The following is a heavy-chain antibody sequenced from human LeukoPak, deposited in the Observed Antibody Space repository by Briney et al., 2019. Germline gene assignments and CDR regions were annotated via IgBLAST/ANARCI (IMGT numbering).Heavy chain of an antibody. V-gene: IGHV3-23*01. CDR1: GFTFSSYA. CDR2: ISGSGGST. Sequence: GGSLRLSCAASGFTFSSYAMSWVRQAPGKGLEWVSAISGSGGSTYYADPVKGRFTISRDNSKNTLYLQMNSLRAEDTAVYYCAKDLKPRIVGATGPAFDIWGQGTMVTVSS. CDR3: AKDLKPRIVGATGPAFDI. D-gene: IGHD1-26*01. J-gene: IGHJ3*02.